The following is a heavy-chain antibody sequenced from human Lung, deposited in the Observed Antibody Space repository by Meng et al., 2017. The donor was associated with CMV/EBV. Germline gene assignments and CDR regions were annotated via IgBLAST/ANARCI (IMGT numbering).Heavy chain of an antibody. CDR3: AREQGYFSSKHYYYHLDV. CDR1: GFIVSDNY. V-gene: IGHV3-53*01. D-gene: IGHD6-6*01. Sequence: GGSLRLXCAASGFIVSDNYMNWVRQAPGKGLEWISIIYSNENTYYADSVKGRFTISRDNSKNTLYLQMNSLRAEDTAVYYCAREQGYFSSKHYYYHLDVXGQGXTVTVSS. CDR2: IYSNENT. J-gene: IGHJ6*02.